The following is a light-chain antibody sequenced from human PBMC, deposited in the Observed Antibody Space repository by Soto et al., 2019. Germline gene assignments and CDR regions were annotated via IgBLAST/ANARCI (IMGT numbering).Light chain of an antibody. J-gene: IGKJ4*01. Sequence: EIVMTQSPATLSVSPGERTTLSCRASQNIRSSLAWYQQNPGQAPRLLIYAASTRATGIPARFSGSGSRTEFTLTISSLQSEDFAVYFCQQYYDWPLTFGGGTKLEIK. CDR3: QQYYDWPLT. CDR1: QNIRSS. V-gene: IGKV3-15*01. CDR2: AAS.